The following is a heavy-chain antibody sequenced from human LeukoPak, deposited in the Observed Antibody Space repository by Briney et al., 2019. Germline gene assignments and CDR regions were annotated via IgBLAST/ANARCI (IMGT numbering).Heavy chain of an antibody. Sequence: GESLKISCKGSGDDLVTYWIAWVRQMPGKGLEWMGIIYPADSDTRYSPSFQGQVTISADKSISTAYLQWSSLKASDTAMYYCARHGLAAAGNRWFDPWGQGTLVTVSS. CDR1: GDDLVTYW. CDR3: ARHGLAAAGNRWFDP. CDR2: IYPADSDT. J-gene: IGHJ5*02. V-gene: IGHV5-51*01. D-gene: IGHD6-13*01.